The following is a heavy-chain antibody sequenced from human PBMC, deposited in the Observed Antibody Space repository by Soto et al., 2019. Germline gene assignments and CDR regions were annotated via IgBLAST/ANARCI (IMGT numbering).Heavy chain of an antibody. J-gene: IGHJ6*02. CDR2: IIPILGIA. V-gene: IGHV1-69*04. D-gene: IGHD1-1*01. Sequence: ASVKVSCKASGGTFSSYTISWVRQAPGQGLEWMGRIIPILGIANYAQKFQGRVTITADKSKNQFSLKLSSVTAADTAVYYCAGEGTYKNYYYYGMDVWGQGTTVTVSS. CDR3: AGEGTYKNYYYYGMDV. CDR1: GGTFSSYT.